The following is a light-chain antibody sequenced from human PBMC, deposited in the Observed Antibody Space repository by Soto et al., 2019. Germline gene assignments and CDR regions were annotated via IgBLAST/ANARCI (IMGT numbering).Light chain of an antibody. CDR2: LGS. J-gene: IGKJ3*01. CDR1: QSLLHTNGYNY. CDR3: MEALQTPLT. V-gene: IGKV2-28*01. Sequence: DIVMTQTQLSLPVTPGEPASISCRSSQSLLHTNGYNYLDWYLQKPGQSPQLLIYLGSNRASGVPDRFSGSGSGTDFTLKISRVEAEDVGVYYCMEALQTPLTFGPGTKVDN.